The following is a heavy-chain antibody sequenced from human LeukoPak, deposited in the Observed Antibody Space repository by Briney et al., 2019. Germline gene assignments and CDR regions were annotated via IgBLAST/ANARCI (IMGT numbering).Heavy chain of an antibody. CDR2: IYYSGST. V-gene: IGHV4-30-4*01. Sequence: SETLSLTCTVSGGSISSYYWSWIREPPGKGLEWIGYIYYSGSTYYNPSLKSRVTISVDTSKNQFSLKLSSVTAADTAVYYCASQTPVYYDFWSGYWTWGQGTLVTVSS. D-gene: IGHD3-3*01. J-gene: IGHJ5*02. CDR3: ASQTPVYYDFWSGYWT. CDR1: GGSISSYY.